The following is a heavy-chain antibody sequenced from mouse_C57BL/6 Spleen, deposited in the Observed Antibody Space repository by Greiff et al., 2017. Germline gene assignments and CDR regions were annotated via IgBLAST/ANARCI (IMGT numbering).Heavy chain of an antibody. D-gene: IGHD1-1*01. CDR3: ARRDTTVVDDY. J-gene: IGHJ2*01. V-gene: IGHV1-19*01. CDR1: GYTFTDYY. CDR2: INPYNGGT. Sequence: EVQLQQSGPVLVKPGASVKMSCKASGYTFTDYYMNWVKQSHGKSLEWIGVINPYNGGTSYNQKFKGKATLTVDKSSSTAYMELNSLTSEDSAVYYCARRDTTVVDDYWGQGTTLTVSS.